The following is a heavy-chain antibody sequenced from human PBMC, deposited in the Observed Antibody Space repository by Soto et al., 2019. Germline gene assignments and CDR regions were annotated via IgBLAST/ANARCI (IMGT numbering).Heavy chain of an antibody. CDR2: IYPGDSDT. Sequence: GGSLRLSCKGSGYSFTSYWIGWVRQMPGKGLEWMGIIYPGDSDTRYSPSFQGQVTISADKSISTAYLQWSSLKASDTAMYYCARSVYSSSFDYWGQGTLVTVSS. CDR1: GYSFTSYW. CDR3: ARSVYSSSFDY. J-gene: IGHJ4*02. V-gene: IGHV5-51*01. D-gene: IGHD6-6*01.